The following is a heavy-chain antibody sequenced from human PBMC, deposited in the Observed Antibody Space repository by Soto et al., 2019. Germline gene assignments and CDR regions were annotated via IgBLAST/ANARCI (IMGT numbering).Heavy chain of an antibody. V-gene: IGHV3-23*01. CDR2: ISVSGDST. J-gene: IGHJ5*02. CDR1: GFTFGSYA. D-gene: IGHD6-13*01. CDR3: ATHYMAAVGFGWFDP. Sequence: GGSLRLSCAASGFTFGSYAMSWVRQAPGKGLEWVSSISVSGDSTYYTDSVKDRFIISRDNSKSMLYLQMHSLRAEDTAVYYCATHYMAAVGFGWFDPWGRGTQVTVSS.